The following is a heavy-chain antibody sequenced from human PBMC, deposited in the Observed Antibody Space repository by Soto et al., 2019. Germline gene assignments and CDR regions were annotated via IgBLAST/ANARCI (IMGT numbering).Heavy chain of an antibody. J-gene: IGHJ4*02. Sequence: EVQLLESGGGLVQPGGSLRLSCAASGFTFNNYAMSWVRQAPGKGLEWVSAISGGGDTTSYADSVKGRFTVSRDGSKNTLYVQMNSLRAVDTAVYYCAKGRGGSGSLTPRVDFWGQGTLVTVSS. V-gene: IGHV3-23*01. CDR3: AKGRGGSGSLTPRVDF. CDR2: ISGGGDTT. D-gene: IGHD3-10*01. CDR1: GFTFNNYA.